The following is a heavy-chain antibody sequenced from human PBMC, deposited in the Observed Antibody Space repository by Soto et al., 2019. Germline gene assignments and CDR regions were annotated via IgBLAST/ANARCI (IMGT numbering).Heavy chain of an antibody. D-gene: IGHD3-16*01. Sequence: QVQLVQSGAEVKKPGASVKVSCKASGYTFTRSGISWVRQAPGQGLEWMGWINGYNGNTNYTQKIQGRITMTTDTPTSTADMELRSLRSDDTAVYYCARMGDVPYYYYGMDVWGQGTTVIVSS. CDR2: INGYNGNT. V-gene: IGHV1-18*01. CDR1: GYTFTRSG. J-gene: IGHJ6*02. CDR3: ARMGDVPYYYYGMDV.